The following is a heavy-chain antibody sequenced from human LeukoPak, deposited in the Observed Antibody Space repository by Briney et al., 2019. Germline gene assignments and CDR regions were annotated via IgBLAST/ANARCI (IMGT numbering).Heavy chain of an antibody. CDR3: ARAIYTVSPDTPFDY. V-gene: IGHV1-18*01. Sequence: GASVKVSCKASGYIFTTYGISWVRQAPGQGLEWMGWISAYNANPNYAQNIQGRVTMTTETSTSTAYMELRSLRSDDTAVYYCARAIYTVSPDTPFDYWGQGTLGTVSS. D-gene: IGHD4-17*01. CDR1: GYIFTTYG. CDR2: ISAYNANP. J-gene: IGHJ4*02.